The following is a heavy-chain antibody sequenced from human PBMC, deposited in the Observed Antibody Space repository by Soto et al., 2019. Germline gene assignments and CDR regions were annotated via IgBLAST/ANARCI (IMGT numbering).Heavy chain of an antibody. Sequence: EVPLLESGGGLVQPGGSLRLSCAASGFTFRSYVMRWVRQAPGKGLEWVSSLTSSGDSTYYADSVKGRFAISRDNSKRTLCLQMDSLRAEDTAVYYWARDRGNEWRGMDYWGQGTLVTVSS. CDR3: ARDRGNEWRGMDY. V-gene: IGHV3-23*01. J-gene: IGHJ4*02. CDR2: LTSSGDST. CDR1: GFTFRSYV. D-gene: IGHD3-10*01.